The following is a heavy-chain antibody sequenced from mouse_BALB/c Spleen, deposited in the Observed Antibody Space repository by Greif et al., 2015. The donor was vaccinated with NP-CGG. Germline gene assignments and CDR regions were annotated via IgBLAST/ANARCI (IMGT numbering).Heavy chain of an antibody. CDR1: GYTFTSYY. J-gene: IGHJ2*01. D-gene: IGHD2-1*01. V-gene: IGHV1S81*02. Sequence: QVQLQQPGAELVKPGASVKLSCKASGYTFTSYYMYWVKQRPGQGLEWIGEINPSNGGTNFNEKFKSKATLTVDKSSSTAYMQLSSLTSEDSAVYYCTREGFYGNYIDYWGQGTTLTVSS. CDR3: TREGFYGNYIDY. CDR2: INPSNGGT.